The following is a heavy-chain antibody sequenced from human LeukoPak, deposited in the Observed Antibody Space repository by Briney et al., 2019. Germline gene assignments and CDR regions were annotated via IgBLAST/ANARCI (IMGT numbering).Heavy chain of an antibody. CDR3: ARGGYDSSGYYYEWFDP. J-gene: IGHJ5*02. CDR2: ISSSSSTI. Sequence: GSLRLSCAASGFTFSSYEMNWVRQAPGKGLEWVSYISSSSSTIYYADSVKGRFTISRDNAKNSLYLQMNSLRAEDTAVYYCARGGYDSSGYYYEWFDPWGQGTLVTVSS. CDR1: GFTFSSYE. D-gene: IGHD3-22*01. V-gene: IGHV3-48*01.